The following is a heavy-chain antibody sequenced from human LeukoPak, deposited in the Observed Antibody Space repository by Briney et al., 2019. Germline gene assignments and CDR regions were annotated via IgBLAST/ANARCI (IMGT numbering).Heavy chain of an antibody. CDR1: GGSISSYY. V-gene: IGHV4-4*09. CDR2: IYTSGST. CDR3: ARHGDGYIGAYFDY. D-gene: IGHD5-24*01. Sequence: SETLSLTCTVSGGSISSYYWSWIRQPPGKGLEWIGYIYTSGSTNYNPSLKSRVTISVDTSKNQFSLKLSSVTAADTAVYYCARHGDGYIGAYFDYWGQGTLVTVSS. J-gene: IGHJ4*02.